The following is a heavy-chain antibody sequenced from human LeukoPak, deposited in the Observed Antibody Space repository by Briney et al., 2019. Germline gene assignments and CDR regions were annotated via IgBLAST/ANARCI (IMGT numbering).Heavy chain of an antibody. CDR3: ARRSSWFGESPWHNWFDP. CDR1: GYTFTGYY. Sequence: GGSVKVSCKSSGYTFTGYYMHWVRQAPGQGLEWMGLINPNSGDTNYAQKFQGRVTMTRDTSITTAYMEMSRLRSDDTAVYYCARRSSWFGESPWHNWFDPWGQGTLVTVSS. V-gene: IGHV1-2*02. J-gene: IGHJ5*02. CDR2: INPNSGDT. D-gene: IGHD3-10*01.